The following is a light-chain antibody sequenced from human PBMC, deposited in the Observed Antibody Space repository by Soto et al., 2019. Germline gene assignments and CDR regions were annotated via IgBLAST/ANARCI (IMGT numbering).Light chain of an antibody. CDR2: SNT. CDR1: SSNIGSHT. CDR3: AAWDDSLNGVV. J-gene: IGLJ2*01. V-gene: IGLV1-44*01. Sequence: QTVVTQPPLASGTPGQTIAISCSGGSSNIGSHTVNWYQQLPGTAPRLLIYSNTQRPSGVPDRFSGSKSGTSASLAISGLQSEYEGDYYCAAWDDSLNGVVFGGGTKLTVL.